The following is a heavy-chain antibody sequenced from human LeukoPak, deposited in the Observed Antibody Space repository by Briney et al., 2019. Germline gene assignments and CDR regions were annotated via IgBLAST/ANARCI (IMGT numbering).Heavy chain of an antibody. CDR2: ISASGHRT. V-gene: IGHV3-23*01. J-gene: IGHJ4*02. Sequence: GGSLRLSCAASGFTFSACAMSWVRQAPGKGLEWVSGISASGHRTYYADSVKGRFTISRDNSKNTLYLQMNSLRAEDTAVYYCARPTYSGSYYWFDYWGQGTLVTVSS. D-gene: IGHD1-26*01. CDR3: ARPTYSGSYYWFDY. CDR1: GFTFSACA.